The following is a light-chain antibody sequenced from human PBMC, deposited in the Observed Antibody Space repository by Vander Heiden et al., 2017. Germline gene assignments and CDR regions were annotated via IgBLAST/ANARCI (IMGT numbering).Light chain of an antibody. V-gene: IGLV2-23*02. CDR2: EVS. Sequence: QSALTPPASVSGSHGQSITIPCTGISSDVGSYNLVSWYQQHPGKAPKLMIYEVSKRPSGVSNRFSGSKSGNTASLTISGLQAEDEADYYCCSYAGSSTEVFGGGTKLTVL. CDR3: CSYAGSSTEV. CDR1: SSDVGSYNL. J-gene: IGLJ3*02.